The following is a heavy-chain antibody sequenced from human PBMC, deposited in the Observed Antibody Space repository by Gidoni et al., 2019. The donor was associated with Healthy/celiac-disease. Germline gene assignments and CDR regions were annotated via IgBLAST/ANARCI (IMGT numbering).Heavy chain of an antibody. CDR1: GGSISSYY. J-gene: IGHJ4*02. V-gene: IGHV4-59*01. D-gene: IGHD5-12*01. CDR3: ARGGGGGYDSQVFDY. CDR2: IYYSGST. Sequence: QVQLQASGSGLVKPSETLSLTCTVSGGSISSYYWSWIRQPPGNGLEWIGYIYYSGSTNYNPSLKSRVTISVDTSKNQFSLKLSSVTAADTAVYYCARGGGGGYDSQVFDYWGQGTLVTVSS.